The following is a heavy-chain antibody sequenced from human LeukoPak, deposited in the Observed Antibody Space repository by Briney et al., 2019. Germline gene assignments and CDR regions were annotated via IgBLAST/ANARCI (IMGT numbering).Heavy chain of an antibody. Sequence: GGSLRLSCAASGFKFSSYAMGWVRQAPGKGLEWVSSISGSGGTTYYPDSVKGRFTISRDNAKNSLYLQMNSLRAEDTAVYYCAELGITMIGGVWGKETTVTISS. J-gene: IGHJ6*04. CDR1: GFKFSSYA. CDR3: AELGITMIGGV. CDR2: ISGSGGTT. D-gene: IGHD3-10*02. V-gene: IGHV3-23*01.